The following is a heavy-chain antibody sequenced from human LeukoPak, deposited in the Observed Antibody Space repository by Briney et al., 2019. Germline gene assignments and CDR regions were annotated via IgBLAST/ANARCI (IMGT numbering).Heavy chain of an antibody. J-gene: IGHJ4*02. CDR2: IYHSGST. CDR3: ARYTAMVPFDY. V-gene: IGHV4-59*01. CDR1: GGSIIGYY. D-gene: IGHD5-18*01. Sequence: SETLSLTCTVSGGSIIGYYWSWIRQPPGKGLEWIGCIYHSGSTNYNPSLKSRVTISVDTSKNQFSLKLSSVTAADTAVYYCARYTAMVPFDYWGQGTLVTVSS.